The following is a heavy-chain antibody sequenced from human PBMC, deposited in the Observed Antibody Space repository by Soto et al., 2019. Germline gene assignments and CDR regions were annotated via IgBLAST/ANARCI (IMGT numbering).Heavy chain of an antibody. CDR2: INTNSGDT. Sequence: ASVKVSCKASGYTFTGYHIHWVRQAPGQGLEWMGWINTNSGDTNYAQKFQGWVTMTRDTSINTAYMQLSRLTSDDTAVYYCARWVGASNWFDPWGQGTRVAVSS. CDR3: ARWVGASNWFDP. V-gene: IGHV1-2*04. D-gene: IGHD1-26*01. CDR1: GYTFTGYH. J-gene: IGHJ5*02.